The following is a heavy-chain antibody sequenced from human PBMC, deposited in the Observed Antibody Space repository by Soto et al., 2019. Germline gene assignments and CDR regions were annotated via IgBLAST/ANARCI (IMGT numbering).Heavy chain of an antibody. CDR3: ARSEGYYGSGSYHY. V-gene: IGHV1-18*01. Sequence: ASVKVSCKASGYTFTSYGISWVRQAPGQGLEWMGWISAYNGNTNYAQKLQGRVTMTTDTSTSTAYMELRSLRSDDTAVYYCARSEGYYGSGSYHYWGQGTLVTVSS. CDR1: GYTFTSYG. D-gene: IGHD3-10*01. J-gene: IGHJ4*02. CDR2: ISAYNGNT.